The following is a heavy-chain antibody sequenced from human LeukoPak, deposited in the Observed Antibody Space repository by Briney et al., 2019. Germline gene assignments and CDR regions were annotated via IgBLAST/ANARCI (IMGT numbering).Heavy chain of an antibody. J-gene: IGHJ4*02. CDR1: GFTFSSYS. D-gene: IGHD1-1*01. Sequence: GGSLRLSCATSGFTFSSYSMNWVHQAPGMGLEWVSYISSSSSTIYYADSVKGRFTTSRDNAKNSLYLQMNSLRAEDTAVYYCARDLAGWKYFDYWGQGTLVTVSS. V-gene: IGHV3-48*04. CDR2: ISSSSSTI. CDR3: ARDLAGWKYFDY.